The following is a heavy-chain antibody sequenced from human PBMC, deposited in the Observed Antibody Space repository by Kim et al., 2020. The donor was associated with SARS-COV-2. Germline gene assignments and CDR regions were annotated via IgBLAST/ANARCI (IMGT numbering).Heavy chain of an antibody. J-gene: IGHJ4*02. D-gene: IGHD3-3*01. CDR1: GFTFSSYG. Sequence: GGSLRLSCAASGFTFSSYGMHWVRQAPGKGLEWVAVISYDGSNKYYADSVKGRFTISRDNSKNTLYLQMNSLRAEDTAVYYCAKDAYYDFWSGYYTADYWGQGTLVTVSS. CDR2: ISYDGSNK. V-gene: IGHV3-30*18. CDR3: AKDAYYDFWSGYYTADY.